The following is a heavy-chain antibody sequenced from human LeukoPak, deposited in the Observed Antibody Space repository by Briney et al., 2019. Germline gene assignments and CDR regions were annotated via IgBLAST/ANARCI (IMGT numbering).Heavy chain of an antibody. V-gene: IGHV1-18*01. CDR2: IGVYNGNT. J-gene: IGHJ5*02. CDR1: GYIFTSYG. D-gene: IGHD3-22*01. Sequence: ASVKVSCKASGYIFTSYGISWVRQAPGQGLEWMGWIGVYNGNTNYPQRLQGGVTMTTDTSTTTAYMELRSLRSDDTAVYYCARDINGYYYDSHGYYPTDLWGQGTLVTVSS. CDR3: ARDINGYYYDSHGYYPTDL.